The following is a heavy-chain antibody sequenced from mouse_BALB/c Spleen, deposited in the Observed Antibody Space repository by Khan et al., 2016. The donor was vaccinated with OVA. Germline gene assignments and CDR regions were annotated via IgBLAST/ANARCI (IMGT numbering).Heavy chain of an antibody. D-gene: IGHD2-14*01. CDR2: INPGSSTI. V-gene: IGHV4-2*02. J-gene: IGHJ3*01. Sequence: EVQLVESGGGLVQPGGSLILSCAASGFVFSRYWMSWARQAPGKGQEWIGEINPGSSTINYTPSLKDKFIISRDNAKNTLYLQMRKVRSEDTALYYCERLERYGQHANWGQGTLVTVSA. CDR1: GFVFSRYW. CDR3: ERLERYGQHAN.